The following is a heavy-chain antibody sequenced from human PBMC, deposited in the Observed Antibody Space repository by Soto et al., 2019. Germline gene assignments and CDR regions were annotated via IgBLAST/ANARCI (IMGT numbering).Heavy chain of an antibody. D-gene: IGHD3-22*01. V-gene: IGHV4-31*03. CDR1: GGSIGSGGYY. Sequence: QVQLQESGPGLVKPSQTLSLTCTVSGGSIGSGGYYWSWIRQHPGKGLEWIGYIYYSGSTYYNSSLKSRVTISVDTSKNQFSLKLSPVTAADTAVYYCARVWDSSGPNFDYWGQGTMVTVSS. CDR2: IYYSGST. J-gene: IGHJ4*02. CDR3: ARVWDSSGPNFDY.